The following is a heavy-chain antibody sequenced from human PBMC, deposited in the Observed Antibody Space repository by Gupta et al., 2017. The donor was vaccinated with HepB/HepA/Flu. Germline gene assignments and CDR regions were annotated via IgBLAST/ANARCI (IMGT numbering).Heavy chain of an antibody. Sequence: QVQLVESGGGVVQPGMSLRLSCAASGFTFSSYGMFWARQAPGKGLEWVAAISYDGRNKNYVDSVKGQFTIYRDNPKKMLYLQMNSLRAEDTAVYYCASILGYWGQGTPVTVSS. CDR1: GFTFSSYG. CDR3: ASILGY. J-gene: IGHJ4*02. CDR2: ISYDGRNK. V-gene: IGHV3-30*03.